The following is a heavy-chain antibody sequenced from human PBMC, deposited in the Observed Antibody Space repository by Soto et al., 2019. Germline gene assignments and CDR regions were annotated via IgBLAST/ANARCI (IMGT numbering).Heavy chain of an antibody. CDR3: AREGVQHGSGPYYYYGMDV. J-gene: IGHJ6*02. V-gene: IGHV3-21*01. CDR2: ISSSSSYI. Sequence: EVQLVESGGGLVKPGGSLRLSCAASGFTFSSYSMNWVRQAPGKGLEWVSSISSSSSYIYYADSVKGRFTISRDNAKNSLDLQMNSLRAEDTAVYYCAREGVQHGSGPYYYYGMDVWGQGTTVTVS. D-gene: IGHD3-10*01. CDR1: GFTFSSYS.